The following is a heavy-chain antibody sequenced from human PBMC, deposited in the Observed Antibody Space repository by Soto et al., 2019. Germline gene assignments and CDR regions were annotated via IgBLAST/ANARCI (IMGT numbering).Heavy chain of an antibody. Sequence: GGSLRLSCAASGITFSTFAMSWVRQAPGKGLEWVSGISGSGYTYYADSVKGRFTISRDNSKNMLSLQMNSLGAEDTAVYYCATLYDYIWGSYRRPPYYFDYWGQGTLVTVSS. V-gene: IGHV3-23*01. D-gene: IGHD3-16*02. CDR3: ATLYDYIWGSYRRPPYYFDY. J-gene: IGHJ4*02. CDR1: GITFSTFA. CDR2: ISGSGYT.